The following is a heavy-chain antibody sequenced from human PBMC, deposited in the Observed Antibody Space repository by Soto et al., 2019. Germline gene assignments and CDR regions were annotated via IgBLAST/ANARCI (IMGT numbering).Heavy chain of an antibody. CDR1: GYKFNSFG. Sequence: QVQLMQSGAEVEKPGASINVSCQASGYKFNSFGIAWVRQAPGQGLEWLGWISAYNGNTNYTQKLQGRVTLTTDTPTTTAYMELRSLRSDDTAIFYCARAIGDFWSGHHFYMDVWGKGTTVIVTS. J-gene: IGHJ6*03. V-gene: IGHV1-18*01. CDR2: ISAYNGNT. CDR3: ARAIGDFWSGHHFYMDV. D-gene: IGHD3-3*01.